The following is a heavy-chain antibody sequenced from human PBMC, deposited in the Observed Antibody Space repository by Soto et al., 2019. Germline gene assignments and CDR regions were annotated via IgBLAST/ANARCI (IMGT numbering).Heavy chain of an antibody. CDR2: IIPIFGTI. V-gene: IGHV1-69*06. CDR1: GGSFSNYG. CDR3: ATSMLRGVSQYNWFDP. Sequence: QVQLVQSGAEVKKPGSSVKVSCKASGGSFSNYGLSWVRQAPGQGLEWVVGIIPIFGTINYGQKFQGRVTIIADKCGSTSYKELSSLRPEGTAVYYYATSMLRGVSQYNWFDPWGQGTLVTVSS. J-gene: IGHJ5*02. D-gene: IGHD3-10*01.